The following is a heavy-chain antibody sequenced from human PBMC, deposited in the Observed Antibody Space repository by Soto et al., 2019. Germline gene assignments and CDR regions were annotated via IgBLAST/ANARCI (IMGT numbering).Heavy chain of an antibody. V-gene: IGHV4-59*01. CDR1: GGSIRGSY. CDR3: ARDYYGSGGYRSWFDP. J-gene: IGHJ5*02. Sequence: QVQLQESGPGLVEPSETLSLTCTVSGGSIRGSYWSWIRQSPGKGLEWIGYIYDSGSTNYNPSLKSRLTISQGTSKNQFSLKLDSVTAADTDVYYCARDYYGSGGYRSWFDPWGQGALVNVSS. CDR2: IYDSGST. D-gene: IGHD3-10*01.